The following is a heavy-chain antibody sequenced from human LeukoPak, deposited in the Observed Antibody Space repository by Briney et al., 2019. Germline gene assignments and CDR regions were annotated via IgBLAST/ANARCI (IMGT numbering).Heavy chain of an antibody. CDR3: ARLQSGTYSYYFFYMDV. CDR2: ITTSSDYM. Sequence: PGGSLRLSCAASGFTFSTYNMAWVRRAPGKGLEWVSSITTSSDYMYYADSLRGRFTTSRDNSKNSLFLQMNSLRAEDTAVYFCARLQSGTYSYYFFYMDVWGKGTTVTVSS. J-gene: IGHJ6*03. V-gene: IGHV3-21*01. D-gene: IGHD1-26*01. CDR1: GFTFSTYN.